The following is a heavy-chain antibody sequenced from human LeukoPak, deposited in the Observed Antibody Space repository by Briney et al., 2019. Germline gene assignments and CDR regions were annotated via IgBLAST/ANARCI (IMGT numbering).Heavy chain of an antibody. D-gene: IGHD3-22*01. CDR3: AKDHPTDCYDRGAFDY. Sequence: PGGSLRLSCAASGFTFSSYAMSWVRQAPGKGLEWVSAISGSGGSTYHADSVKGRFTISRDNSKNTLYLQTNSLRAEDTAVYYCAKDHPTDCYDRGAFDYWGQGTLVTVSS. CDR2: ISGSGGST. V-gene: IGHV3-23*01. J-gene: IGHJ4*02. CDR1: GFTFSSYA.